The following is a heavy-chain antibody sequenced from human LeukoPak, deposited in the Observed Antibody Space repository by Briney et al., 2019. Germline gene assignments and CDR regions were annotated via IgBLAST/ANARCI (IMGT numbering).Heavy chain of an antibody. CDR3: ARSASCSGGSCYGVWGY. V-gene: IGHV3-21*01. D-gene: IGHD2-15*01. Sequence: GGSLRLSCAASGFTFSSYSMNWVRQAPGKGLEWVSSISRSSSYIYYADSVKGRFTISRDNAKNSLYLQMNSLRAEDTAVYYCARSASCSGGSCYGVWGYWGQGTLVTVSS. CDR1: GFTFSSYS. CDR2: ISRSSSYI. J-gene: IGHJ4*02.